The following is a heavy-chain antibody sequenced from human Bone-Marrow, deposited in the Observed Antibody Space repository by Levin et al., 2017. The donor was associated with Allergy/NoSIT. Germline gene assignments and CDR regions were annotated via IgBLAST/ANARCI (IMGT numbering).Heavy chain of an antibody. Sequence: PGGSLRLSCGASGFTFSSYWMHWVRQEPEKGLVWVARINSDGSATNYADSVRGRFTISRDNAKNTLYLQMSSLRAEDTAVYHCVRDLVSYDSLSGYYVDVFDIWGQGTMVTVSA. J-gene: IGHJ3*02. CDR2: INSDGSAT. V-gene: IGHV3-74*01. CDR1: GFTFSSYW. D-gene: IGHD3-3*01. CDR3: VRDLVSYDSLSGYYVDVFDI.